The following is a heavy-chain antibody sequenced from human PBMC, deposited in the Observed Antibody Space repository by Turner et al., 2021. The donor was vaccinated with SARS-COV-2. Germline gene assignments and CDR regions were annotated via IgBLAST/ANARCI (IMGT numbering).Heavy chain of an antibody. CDR1: GGSISSSAFY. J-gene: IGHJ4*02. CDR2: IYYSGNT. Sequence: QLQLQESGPGLVKPSATLSLTCPVSGGSISSSAFYWGWVRQPPGKGLEWIGAIYYSGNTYYNPSLKSRLTISFDRSRNQFSVRLRSVTAADTAVYYCVRLPDYDILTKWGQGTLVTVSS. D-gene: IGHD3-9*01. CDR3: VRLPDYDILTK. V-gene: IGHV4-39*01.